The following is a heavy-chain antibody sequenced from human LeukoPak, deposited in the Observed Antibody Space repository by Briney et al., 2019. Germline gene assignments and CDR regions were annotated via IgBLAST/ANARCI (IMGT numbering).Heavy chain of an antibody. D-gene: IGHD2-8*01. J-gene: IGHJ4*02. CDR1: GFTFSSSA. CDR3: AAGYCTTGRFDY. CDR2: FVVVTGNT. V-gene: IGHV1-58*01. Sequence: SVKVSCKASGFTFSSSAVQWVRQARGQRLEWIGWFVVVTGNTKYAQRFQERVTITRDMSTSTAYMELSSLRSEDTAVYYCAAGYCTTGRFDYRGQGTLFSVSS.